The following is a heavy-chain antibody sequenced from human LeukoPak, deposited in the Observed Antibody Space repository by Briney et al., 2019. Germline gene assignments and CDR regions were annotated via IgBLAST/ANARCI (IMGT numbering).Heavy chain of an antibody. D-gene: IGHD2-15*01. V-gene: IGHV3-23*01. J-gene: IGHJ4*02. Sequence: GGSLRLSCAASGSTFSSHAMSWVRQAPGKGLEWVSSISGSGASSYYADSVKGRFTISRDNSKNTLYLQMNSLRAEDTAVYYCAKSGCGGTCYSYFDYWGQGTLVTVSS. CDR1: GSTFSSHA. CDR3: AKSGCGGTCYSYFDY. CDR2: ISGSGASS.